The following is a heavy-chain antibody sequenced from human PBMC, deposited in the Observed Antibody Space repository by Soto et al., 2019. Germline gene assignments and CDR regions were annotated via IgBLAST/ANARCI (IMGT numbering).Heavy chain of an antibody. CDR2: IYSGGST. CDR1: GFTVSSNY. Sequence: QLVESGGGLIQPGGSLRVSCAASGFTVSSNYMTWVRQAPGKGLEWVSVIYSGGSTYFADSVKGRFTISRDNSKSTVYLQMNSLRAEDTAMYYCARGLVWFGELSGFDYWGQGTLVTVSS. V-gene: IGHV3-53*01. J-gene: IGHJ4*02. D-gene: IGHD3-10*01. CDR3: ARGLVWFGELSGFDY.